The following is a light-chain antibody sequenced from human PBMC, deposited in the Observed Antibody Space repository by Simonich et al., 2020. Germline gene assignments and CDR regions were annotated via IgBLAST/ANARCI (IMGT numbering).Light chain of an antibody. J-gene: IGKJ1*01. V-gene: IGKV4-1*01. CDR3: QQYYSTPWT. Sequence: IVMTQSPDSLAVSLGERATINCKSNQSVLYSSNNKNYLAWYQQKPGQPPKRLIYWESTRESGVPDRFSGSGSGTDFTLTISSLQAEDVAVYYCQQYYSTPWTFGQGTKVEIK. CDR2: WES. CDR1: QSVLYSSNNKNY.